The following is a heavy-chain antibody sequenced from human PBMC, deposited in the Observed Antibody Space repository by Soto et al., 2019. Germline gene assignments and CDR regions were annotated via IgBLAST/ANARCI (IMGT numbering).Heavy chain of an antibody. CDR1: GGSISSGGYY. J-gene: IGHJ2*01. D-gene: IGHD1-1*01. CDR3: ARGGYTRWYFDL. CDR2: IYYSGST. Sequence: QVQLQESGPGLVKPSQTLSLTCTVSGGSISSGGYYWSWIRQHPGKGLEWIGYIYYSGSTYYNPSLKSRVTIAVDTSKNQFSRKLSSVTAADTAVYYCARGGYTRWYFDLWGRGTLVTVSS. V-gene: IGHV4-31*03.